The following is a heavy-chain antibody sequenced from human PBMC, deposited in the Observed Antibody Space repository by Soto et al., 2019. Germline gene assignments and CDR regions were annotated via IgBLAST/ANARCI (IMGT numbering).Heavy chain of an antibody. Sequence: SVKVSCKASGGTFSSYAISWVRQAPGQGLEWMGGIIPIFGTANYAQKFQGRVTITADESTSTAYMELSSLRSEDTAVYYCARVSSGWYGGGYNWFDHWGKGTLVTVS. CDR3: ARVSSGWYGGGYNWFDH. J-gene: IGHJ5*02. CDR2: IIPIFGTA. D-gene: IGHD6-19*01. V-gene: IGHV1-69*13. CDR1: GGTFSSYA.